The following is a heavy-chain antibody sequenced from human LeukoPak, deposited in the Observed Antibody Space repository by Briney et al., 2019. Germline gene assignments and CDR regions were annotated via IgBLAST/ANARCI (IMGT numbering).Heavy chain of an antibody. J-gene: IGHJ6*03. Sequence: GGSLRLSCEASGFTFTTYSMTWVRQAPGKGLEWVSIISSGSSAIFSADALKGRFTISRDYAKNLLYLDMNSLRAEDTAVYYCARDPVNYYFYMDVWGKGTTVTVSS. CDR1: GFTFTTYS. V-gene: IGHV3-21*01. CDR2: ISSGSSAI. CDR3: ARDPVNYYFYMDV.